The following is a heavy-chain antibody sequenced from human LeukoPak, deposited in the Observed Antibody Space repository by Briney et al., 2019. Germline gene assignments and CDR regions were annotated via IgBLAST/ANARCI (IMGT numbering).Heavy chain of an antibody. J-gene: IGHJ4*02. CDR3: ARLSGRPFDY. CDR2: INDSGNT. D-gene: IGHD2-15*01. CDR1: GGPFSGYY. V-gene: IGHV4-34*01. Sequence: SETLSLTCAVYGGPFSGYYWSWIRQPPGKGLEGIGEINDSGNTNYNPSLKSRVTISVDTYKNQFSLKLSSVTAADTAVYYCARLSGRPFDYWGQGTLVTVSS.